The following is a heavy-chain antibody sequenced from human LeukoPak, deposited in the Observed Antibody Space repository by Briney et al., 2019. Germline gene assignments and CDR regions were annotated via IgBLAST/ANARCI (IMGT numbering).Heavy chain of an antibody. D-gene: IGHD3-10*01. J-gene: IGHJ4*02. Sequence: ASVKVSCKASGGSFSKNAISWVRQAPGQGLEWMGWISAYNGNTNYAQKLQGRVTMTTDTSTSTAYMELRSLRSDDTAVYYCARDSRQMVRGRAQELFDYWGQGTLVTVSS. CDR1: GGSFSKNA. CDR3: ARDSRQMVRGRAQELFDY. CDR2: ISAYNGNT. V-gene: IGHV1-18*01.